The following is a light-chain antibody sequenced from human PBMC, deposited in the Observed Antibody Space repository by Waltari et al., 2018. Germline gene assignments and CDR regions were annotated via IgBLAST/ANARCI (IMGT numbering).Light chain of an antibody. Sequence: DFPLPQSPSFLSVSVGDNVTITCRASQGISSSLAWYQQKPGKAPKLLVYAASSLQSGVPSRFSGSGSGTEFTLTISSLQPEDFASYYCQQLSTYPLTIGGGTKVEIK. CDR2: AAS. CDR3: QQLSTYPLT. CDR1: QGISSS. J-gene: IGKJ4*01. V-gene: IGKV1-9*01.